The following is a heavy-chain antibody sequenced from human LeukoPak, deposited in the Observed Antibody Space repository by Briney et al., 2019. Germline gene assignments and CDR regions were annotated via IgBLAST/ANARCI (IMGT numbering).Heavy chain of an antibody. J-gene: IGHJ4*02. CDR3: ARGPLWSDY. Sequence: SETLSLTCAVYGGSFSGYYWSWIRQPPGKGLEWIGEINHSGSTNYNPSLKSRVTISVDTSKYQFSLKLSSVTAADTAVYYCARGPLWSDYWGQGTLVTVSS. D-gene: IGHD3-10*01. CDR1: GGSFSGYY. V-gene: IGHV4-34*01. CDR2: INHSGST.